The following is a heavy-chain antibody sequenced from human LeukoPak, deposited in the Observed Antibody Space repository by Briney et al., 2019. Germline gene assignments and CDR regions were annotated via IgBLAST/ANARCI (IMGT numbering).Heavy chain of an antibody. CDR3: ARGDLPYDSSVYHRVFDY. J-gene: IGHJ4*02. CDR2: IYHSGST. CDR1: GYSISSGYY. Sequence: NTSETLSLTCAVSGYSISSGYYWGWIRQPPGKGLEWIGSIYHSGSTYYNPSLKSRVTISVDTSKNQFSLKLSSVTAADTAVYYCARGDLPYDSSVYHRVFDYWGQGTLVTVSS. V-gene: IGHV4-38-2*01. D-gene: IGHD3-22*01.